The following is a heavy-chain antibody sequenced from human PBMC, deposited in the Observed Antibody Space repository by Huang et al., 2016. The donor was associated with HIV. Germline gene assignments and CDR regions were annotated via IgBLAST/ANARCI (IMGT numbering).Heavy chain of an antibody. Sequence: LQESGPGLVGPSETLSLTCAVSGDSINSNTFYWGWSRRPPGKALEWIGSIYYSGTTYYNPALKRRARIAVDASKNRIFLHLRSVTAADTGVYYCARTGVAVSDDPEYFQHWGQGALVT. D-gene: IGHD3-3*01. CDR1: GDSINSNTFY. V-gene: IGHV4-39*02. CDR3: ARTGVAVSDDPEYFQH. CDR2: IYYSGTT. J-gene: IGHJ1*01.